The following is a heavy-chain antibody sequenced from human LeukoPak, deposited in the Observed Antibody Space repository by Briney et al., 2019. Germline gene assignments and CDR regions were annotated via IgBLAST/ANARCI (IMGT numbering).Heavy chain of an antibody. Sequence: PGGSLRLSCAASGFTFSTYAMHWVRQAPGKGLEWVAVIWYDGSNKYYADSVKGRFTISRDNSKNTLSLQMNSLRAEDTAVYYCARDHCTNGVCYSDYWGQGALVTVST. CDR3: ARDHCTNGVCYSDY. D-gene: IGHD2-8*01. V-gene: IGHV3-33*01. J-gene: IGHJ4*02. CDR2: IWYDGSNK. CDR1: GFTFSTYA.